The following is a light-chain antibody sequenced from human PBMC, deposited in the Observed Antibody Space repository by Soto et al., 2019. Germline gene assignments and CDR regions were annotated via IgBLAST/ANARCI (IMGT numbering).Light chain of an antibody. CDR3: QQYGRSPTT. V-gene: IGKV3-20*01. CDR1: QSVSSSY. Sequence: EIALTQSAGTLSLSPGERATLSCRASQSVSSSYLAWYQQKPGQAPRLLIYGASSRAPGIPDRFSGSGSGTDFTLTISRLEPEDFAVYYCQQYGRSPTTFGHGTKVEIK. J-gene: IGKJ1*01. CDR2: GAS.